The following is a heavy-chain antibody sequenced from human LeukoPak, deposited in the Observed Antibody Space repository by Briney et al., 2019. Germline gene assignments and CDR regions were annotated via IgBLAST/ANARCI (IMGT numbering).Heavy chain of an antibody. V-gene: IGHV4-61*02. CDR2: IYTSGST. J-gene: IGHJ4*02. CDR1: GGSISSGSYY. Sequence: SETLSLTCTVSGGSISSGSYYWSWIRQPAGKGPEWIGRIYTSGSTNYNPSLKSRVTISVDTSKNQFSLKLSSVTAADTAVYYCAADGYNFFDYWGQGTLVTVSS. CDR3: AADGYNFFDY. D-gene: IGHD5-24*01.